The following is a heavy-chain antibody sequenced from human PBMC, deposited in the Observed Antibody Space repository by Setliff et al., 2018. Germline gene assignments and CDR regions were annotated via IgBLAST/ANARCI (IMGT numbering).Heavy chain of an antibody. J-gene: IGHJ5*02. CDR3: ARSPAVLGIVYLDP. Sequence: ASVKVSCKASGYTFSSYAMNWVRQAPGQGLEWMGWINTNTGNPTYAQDFTGRFVFSLDPSVSTAYLQISSLKAEDTAVYYCARSPAVLGIVYLDPWGQGTLVTVSS. CDR2: INTNTGNP. D-gene: IGHD2-15*01. CDR1: GYTFSSYA. V-gene: IGHV7-4-1*02.